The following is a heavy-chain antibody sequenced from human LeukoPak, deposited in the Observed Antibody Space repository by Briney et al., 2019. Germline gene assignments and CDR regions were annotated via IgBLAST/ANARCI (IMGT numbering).Heavy chain of an antibody. V-gene: IGHV4-39*07. J-gene: IGHJ6*02. D-gene: IGHD6-13*01. Sequence: SETLSLTCTVSGGSISSSSYYWGWIRQPPGKGLEWIGSIYYSGSTYYNPSLKSRVTISVDTSKNQFSLKLSSVTAADTAVYYCARDSGPGIAAAGRLGYYYYGMDVWGQGTTVTVSS. CDR3: ARDSGPGIAAAGRLGYYYYGMDV. CDR1: GGSISSSSYY. CDR2: IYYSGST.